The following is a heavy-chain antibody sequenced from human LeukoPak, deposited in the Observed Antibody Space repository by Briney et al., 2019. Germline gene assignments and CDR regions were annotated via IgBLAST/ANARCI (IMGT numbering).Heavy chain of an antibody. CDR3: ARASVVRGAADFQH. V-gene: IGHV1-2*02. Sequence: ASVKVSCKASGYTFTGYYMHWVRQAPGQGLEWMGWINPNSGGTNYAQKFQGRVTMTRDTSISTAYMELSRLRSDDTAVYYCARASVVRGAADFQHWGQGTLVTVSS. D-gene: IGHD3-10*01. CDR1: GYTFTGYY. J-gene: IGHJ1*01. CDR2: INPNSGGT.